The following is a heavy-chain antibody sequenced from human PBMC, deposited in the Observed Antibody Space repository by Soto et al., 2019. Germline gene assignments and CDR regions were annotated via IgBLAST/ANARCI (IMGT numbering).Heavy chain of an antibody. J-gene: IGHJ4*02. Sequence: QVQLVQSGAEVKKPGASVKVSCEASGYIFTSYGISWVRQAPGQGLEWMGWISTHNGNTNYAQKVQGRGTMTTDTSTRTAYMELRSLRSDDTAIYYCAGGDWDGSGAHHWGQGTLVTVSS. CDR1: GYIFTSYG. V-gene: IGHV1-18*01. CDR3: AGGDWDGSGAHH. D-gene: IGHD2-21*02. CDR2: ISTHNGNT.